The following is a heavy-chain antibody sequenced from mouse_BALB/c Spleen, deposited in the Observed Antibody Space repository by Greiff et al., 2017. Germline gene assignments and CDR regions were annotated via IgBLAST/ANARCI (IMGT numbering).Heavy chain of an antibody. CDR2: ISSGGST. Sequence: EVKVEESGGGLVKPGGSLKLSCAASGFTFSSYAMSWVRQTPEKRLEWVASISSGGSTYYPDSVKGRFTISRDNARNILYLQMSSLRSEDTAMYYCARGGTAKWYFDVWGAGTTVTVSS. V-gene: IGHV5-6-5*01. D-gene: IGHD3-3*01. CDR1: GFTFSSYA. J-gene: IGHJ1*01. CDR3: ARGGTAKWYFDV.